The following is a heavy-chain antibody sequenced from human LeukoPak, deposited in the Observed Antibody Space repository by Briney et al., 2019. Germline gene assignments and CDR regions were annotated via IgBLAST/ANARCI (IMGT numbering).Heavy chain of an antibody. CDR3: ARGARGASLLFDY. J-gene: IGHJ4*02. V-gene: IGHV4-59*01. CDR2: IYYSGST. D-gene: IGHD1-26*01. CDR1: GGSISSYY. Sequence: SETLSLTCTVSGGSISSYYWSWLRQPPGKGLEWIGYIYYSGSTNYNPSLKSRVTISVDTSKNQFSLKLSSVTAADTAVYYCARGARGASLLFDYWGQGTLVTVSS.